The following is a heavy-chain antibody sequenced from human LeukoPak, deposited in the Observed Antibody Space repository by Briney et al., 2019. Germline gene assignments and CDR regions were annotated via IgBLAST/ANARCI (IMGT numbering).Heavy chain of an antibody. CDR1: GFTSSNYW. Sequence: PGGSLRLSCAASGFTSSNYWMSWVRQAPGKGLEWVVNINQDGSEKYYVDSVKGRFTISRDNAKSSLFLQMNSLRVEETAVYYCARGEYYYDGGYWGQGTPVTVSS. J-gene: IGHJ4*02. CDR3: ARGEYYYDGGY. CDR2: INQDGSEK. V-gene: IGHV3-7*04. D-gene: IGHD3-22*01.